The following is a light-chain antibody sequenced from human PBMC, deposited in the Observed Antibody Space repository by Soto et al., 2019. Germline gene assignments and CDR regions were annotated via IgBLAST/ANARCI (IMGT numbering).Light chain of an antibody. CDR3: AVWDDSLSGVV. CDR2: KNN. J-gene: IGLJ2*01. Sequence: QSVLTQPPSASGTPGQRVTISCSGRSSNIRSNYVYWYQQLPGMAPKVLIYKNNQRPSGVPDRFSGFKSGTSASLAISGLRSEDEADYSCAVWDDSLSGVVFGGGTKLTVL. V-gene: IGLV1-47*01. CDR1: SSNIRSNY.